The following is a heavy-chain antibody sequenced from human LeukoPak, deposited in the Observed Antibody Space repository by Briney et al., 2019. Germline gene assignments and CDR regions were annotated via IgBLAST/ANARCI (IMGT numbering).Heavy chain of an antibody. CDR3: AKDVGYTAGCFDY. CDR2: ASGGDT. CDR1: GFTFSSYA. D-gene: IGHD5-24*01. Sequence: GSLRLSCAASGFTFSSYAMSWVRQAPGKGLEWVSASGGDTYYADSVRGRFSISRDNSKNTLYLQMNSLRAEDTAVYYCAKDVGYTAGCFDYWGQGTLVTASS. V-gene: IGHV3-23*01. J-gene: IGHJ4*02.